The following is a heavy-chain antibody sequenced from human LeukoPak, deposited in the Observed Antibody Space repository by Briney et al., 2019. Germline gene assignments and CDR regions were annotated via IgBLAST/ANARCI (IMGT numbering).Heavy chain of an antibody. CDR2: INPNSGGT. CDR1: GYTFTGYY. D-gene: IGHD2-15*01. J-gene: IGHJ5*02. CDR3: ARGPQQTWKCSGGSCAMKLNWFDP. V-gene: IGHV1-2*02. Sequence: GASVKVSCKASGYTFTGYYMHWVRQAPGQGLEWMGWINPNSGGTNYAQKFQGRVTMTRDTSISTAYMELSRLRSDDTAVYYCARGPQQTWKCSGGSCAMKLNWFDPWGQGTLVTVSS.